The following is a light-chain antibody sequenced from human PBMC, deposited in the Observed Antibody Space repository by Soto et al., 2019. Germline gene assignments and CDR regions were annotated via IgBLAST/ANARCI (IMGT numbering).Light chain of an antibody. V-gene: IGKV3-11*01. CDR1: QSVGSY. CDR2: DAS. Sequence: EIVLTQSPGTLSLSPGERATLSCRASQSVGSYLAWYQHKPGQAPRLLISDASNRATGIPARFSGSGSGTDFTPTISSLEPEDFAVYYCQQRSNWPSLTFGGGTKVDI. J-gene: IGKJ4*01. CDR3: QQRSNWPSLT.